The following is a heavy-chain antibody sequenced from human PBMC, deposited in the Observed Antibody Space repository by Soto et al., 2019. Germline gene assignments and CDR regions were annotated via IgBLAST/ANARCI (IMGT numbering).Heavy chain of an antibody. V-gene: IGHV3-33*01. CDR3: ARSGNIAALPADY. CDR1: GFTFSSYG. Sequence: QVQLVESGGGVVQPGRSLRLSCAASGFTFSSYGMHWVRQAPGKGLEWVAVIWYDGSNKYYADSVKGLFTISRDNSKNTLYLQMNSLRAEDTAVYYCARSGNIAALPADYWGQGTLVTVSS. D-gene: IGHD6-13*01. CDR2: IWYDGSNK. J-gene: IGHJ4*02.